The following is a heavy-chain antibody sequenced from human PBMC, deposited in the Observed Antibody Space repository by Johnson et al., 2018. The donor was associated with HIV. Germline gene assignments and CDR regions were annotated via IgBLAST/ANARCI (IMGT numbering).Heavy chain of an antibody. CDR3: ARARDRSSSRDAFDI. J-gene: IGHJ3*02. CDR2: ISYDGSNK. Sequence: QVQLVESGGGVVQPGRSLRLSCAASGFTFSSYAMHWVRQAPGKGLEWVAVISYDGSNKYYEDSVKGRFTISRDNSKNTLYLQMNSLRAEDTAVYYCARARDRSSSRDAFDIWGQGTMVTVSS. CDR1: GFTFSSYA. D-gene: IGHD6-13*01. V-gene: IGHV3-30-3*01.